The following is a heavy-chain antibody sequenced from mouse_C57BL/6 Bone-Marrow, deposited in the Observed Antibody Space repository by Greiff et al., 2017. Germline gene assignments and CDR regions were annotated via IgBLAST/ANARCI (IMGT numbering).Heavy chain of an antibody. J-gene: IGHJ4*01. CDR2: ISSGSSTI. Sequence: DVHLVESGGGLVKPGGSLKLSCAASGFTFSDYGMHWVRQAPEKGLEWVAYISSGSSTIYYADTVKGRFTISRDNAKNTLFLQMTSLRSEDTAMYYCARAPYLYAMDYWGQGTSVTVSS. CDR1: GFTFSDYG. V-gene: IGHV5-17*01. CDR3: ARAPYLYAMDY. D-gene: IGHD5-5*01.